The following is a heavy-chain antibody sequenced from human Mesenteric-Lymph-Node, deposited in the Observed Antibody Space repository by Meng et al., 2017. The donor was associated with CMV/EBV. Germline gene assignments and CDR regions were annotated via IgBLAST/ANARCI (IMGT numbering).Heavy chain of an antibody. D-gene: IGHD5-24*01. Sequence: GESLKISCAASGFTVSSNYMSWVRQAPGKGLEWVSVIYSGGSTYYADSVKGRFTISRDNSKNTLYLQMNSLRAEDTAVYYCAKDARRWLQSAPGGYWGQGTLVTVSS. CDR3: AKDARRWLQSAPGGY. V-gene: IGHV3-53*01. CDR2: IYSGGST. CDR1: GFTVSSNY. J-gene: IGHJ4*02.